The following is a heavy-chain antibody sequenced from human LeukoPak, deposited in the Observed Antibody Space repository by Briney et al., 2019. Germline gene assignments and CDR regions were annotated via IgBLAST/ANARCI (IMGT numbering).Heavy chain of an antibody. D-gene: IGHD3-16*02. J-gene: IGHJ4*02. V-gene: IGHV4-59*01. Sequence: SETLSLTCTVSGGSFSSYYWSWIRQPPGKGPEWIGYIYYSGSTEYNPSLKSRVTISLDTSKNQFSLRLSSVTAADTAVYYCARAVITFGGIIAKGFDYWGQGTLVTVSS. CDR2: IYYSGST. CDR3: ARAVITFGGIIAKGFDY. CDR1: GGSFSSYY.